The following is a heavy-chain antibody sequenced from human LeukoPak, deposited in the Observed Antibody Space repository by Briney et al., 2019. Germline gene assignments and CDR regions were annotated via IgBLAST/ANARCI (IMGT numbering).Heavy chain of an antibody. CDR3: ARDTTGGEFDY. Sequence: GGSLRLSCAASGFTFSSYAMSWVRQAPGKGLEWVAVIWYDGSNKYYADSVKGRFTISRDNSKNTLYLQMNSLRAEDTAVYYCARDTTGGEFDYWGQGTLVTVSS. D-gene: IGHD4-11*01. CDR2: IWYDGSNK. J-gene: IGHJ4*02. V-gene: IGHV3-33*08. CDR1: GFTFSSYA.